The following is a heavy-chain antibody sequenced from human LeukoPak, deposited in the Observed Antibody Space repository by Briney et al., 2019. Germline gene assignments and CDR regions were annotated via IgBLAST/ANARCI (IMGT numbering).Heavy chain of an antibody. J-gene: IGHJ6*02. CDR1: GGSISNSSYY. CDR3: ARLSVGNMVRGVTYYYYYGMDV. Sequence: SETLSLTCTVSGGSISNSSYYWGWVRQPPGKGLEWIGSIYYSGSTYFNPSLKSRLTISVDTSKNQFSLKLSSVTAADTAVYYCARLSVGNMVRGVTYYYYYGMDVWGQGTTVTVSS. D-gene: IGHD3-10*01. CDR2: IYYSGST. V-gene: IGHV4-39*01.